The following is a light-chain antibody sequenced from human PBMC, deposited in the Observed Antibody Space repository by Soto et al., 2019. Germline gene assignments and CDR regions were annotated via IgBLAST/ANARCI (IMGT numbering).Light chain of an antibody. CDR3: MQALKTPFT. J-gene: IGKJ3*01. Sequence: EIVMTQSPLSLPVTPGESASISCRSSQSLRNGDGYDYLEWYLQKPGQSPQLLIYLGSTRASGVPDRFSGSGSGTEFTLKISRLEADDVDVYYCMQALKTPFTFGPGTKVHVK. CDR1: QSLRNGDGYDY. V-gene: IGKV2-28*01. CDR2: LGS.